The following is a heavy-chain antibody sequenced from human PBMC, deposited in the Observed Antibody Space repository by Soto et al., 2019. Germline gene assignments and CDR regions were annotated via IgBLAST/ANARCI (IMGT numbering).Heavy chain of an antibody. V-gene: IGHV3-21*01. CDR1: GFTFSSYS. J-gene: IGHJ6*02. Sequence: GGSLRLSCAASGFTFSSYSMNWVRQAPGKGLEWVSSISSSSSYIYYADSVKGRFTISRDNAKNSLYLQMNSLRAEDTAVYYCARGNADYYYYGMDVWGQGTTVTVSS. CDR2: ISSSSSYI. CDR3: ARGNADYYYYGMDV. D-gene: IGHD4-4*01.